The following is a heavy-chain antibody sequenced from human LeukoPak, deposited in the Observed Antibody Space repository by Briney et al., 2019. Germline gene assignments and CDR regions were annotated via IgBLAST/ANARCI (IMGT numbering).Heavy chain of an antibody. D-gene: IGHD3-16*02. Sequence: GGSLRLSCAASGFTVSSNYMSWVRQAPGKGLEWVSVIYSGGSTYYADSVKGRFTISRDNSKNTLYLQMNSLRAEDTAVYYCARVATSYYDYVWGSYRYFDYWGQGTLVTVSS. V-gene: IGHV3-53*01. CDR1: GFTVSSNY. CDR2: IYSGGST. CDR3: ARVATSYYDYVWGSYRYFDY. J-gene: IGHJ4*02.